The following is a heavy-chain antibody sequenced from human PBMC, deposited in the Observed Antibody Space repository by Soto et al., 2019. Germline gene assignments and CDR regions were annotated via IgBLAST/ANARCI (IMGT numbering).Heavy chain of an antibody. CDR3: AHVRTYYDFWSGYYGYYGMDV. CDR1: GFSLSTSGVG. V-gene: IGHV2-5*02. CDR2: IYWDDDK. Sequence: SGPTLVNPTQTLTLTCTFSGFSLSTSGVGVGWIRQPPGKALEWLALIYWDDDKRYSPSLKSRLTITKDTSKNQVVLTMTNMDPVDTATYYCAHVRTYYDFWSGYYGYYGMDVWGQGTTVTVSS. J-gene: IGHJ6*02. D-gene: IGHD3-3*01.